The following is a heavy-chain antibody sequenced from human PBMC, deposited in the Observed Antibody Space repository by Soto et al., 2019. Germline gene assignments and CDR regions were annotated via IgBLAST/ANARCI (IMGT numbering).Heavy chain of an antibody. CDR1: GGTFSSYT. D-gene: IGHD1-20*01. J-gene: IGHJ2*01. CDR3: ARSLTGSRARGYFDL. Sequence: QVQLVQSGAEVKKPGSSVKVSCKASGGTFSSYTISWVRQAPGQGLEWMGRIIPILGIANYAQKFQGRVTITADKYTSTAYMELSSLRSEDTAVYYCARSLTGSRARGYFDLWGRGTLVTVSS. V-gene: IGHV1-69*02. CDR2: IIPILGIA.